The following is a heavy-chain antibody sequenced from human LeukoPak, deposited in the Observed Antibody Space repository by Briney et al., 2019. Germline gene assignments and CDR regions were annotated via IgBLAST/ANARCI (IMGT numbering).Heavy chain of an antibody. Sequence: ASVKVSCKASGYTFTGYYMHWVRQAPGQGLEWMGWINPNSGGTNYAQKFQGRVTMTRDTSISTAYMELSRLRSDDTAVYYCARALSIVGATNYCGQGTLVTVSS. CDR1: GYTFTGYY. J-gene: IGHJ4*02. CDR3: ARALSIVGATNY. CDR2: INPNSGGT. V-gene: IGHV1-2*02. D-gene: IGHD1-26*01.